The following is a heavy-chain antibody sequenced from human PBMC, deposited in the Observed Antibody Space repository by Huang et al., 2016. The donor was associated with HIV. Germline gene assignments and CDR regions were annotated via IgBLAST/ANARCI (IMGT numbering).Heavy chain of an antibody. Sequence: EVQLVESGGGLAQPGGSLRLSCAVSGFTFSSRTMNWVRQAPGKGLEWVSYISSSCGSMFYADSVKGRFTISRDNAKNSLYLQMNSLRAEDTAVYFCARFGSYYYGSGSYLDAFDIWGQGTMVTVSS. CDR3: ARFGSYYYGSGSYLDAFDI. D-gene: IGHD3-10*01. J-gene: IGHJ3*02. CDR1: GFTFSSRT. V-gene: IGHV3-48*01. CDR2: ISSSCGSM.